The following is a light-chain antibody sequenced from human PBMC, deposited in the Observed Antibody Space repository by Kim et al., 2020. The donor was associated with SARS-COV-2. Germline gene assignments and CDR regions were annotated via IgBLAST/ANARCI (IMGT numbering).Light chain of an antibody. J-gene: IGLJ7*01. CDR3: LSYDTSLRGAV. Sequence: QSVLTQPPSVSGAPGQRVTISCAGSSSNIGAGSAVHWYQHLPGAAPKLLIYGAHNRPSGVPDRFSGSRSTTSASLAITGLQAEDEADYYCLSYDTSLRGAVFGGGTQLTVL. V-gene: IGLV1-40*01. CDR1: SSNIGAGSA. CDR2: GAH.